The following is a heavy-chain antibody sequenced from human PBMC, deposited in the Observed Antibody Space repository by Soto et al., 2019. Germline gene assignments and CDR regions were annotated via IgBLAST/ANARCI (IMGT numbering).Heavy chain of an antibody. CDR1: GFTFSDYY. CDR3: ACPPDDYGDYFDY. CDR2: ISRSGSTI. D-gene: IGHD4-17*01. V-gene: IGHV3-11*01. Sequence: PGGSLRLSCAASGFTFSDYYMSWLRQPPGQGLEWVSYISRSGSTIYYADSVKGRFTISRDNAKNSLYLQMNSLRAEDTAVYYCACPPDDYGDYFDYWGQGTLVTVSS. J-gene: IGHJ4*02.